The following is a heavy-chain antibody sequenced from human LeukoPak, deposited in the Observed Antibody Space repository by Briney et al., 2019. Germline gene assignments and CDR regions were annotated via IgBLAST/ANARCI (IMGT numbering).Heavy chain of an antibody. CDR1: GGSISSYY. CDR2: IHYSGST. J-gene: IGHJ3*02. Sequence: PSETLSLTCTVSGGSISSYYWSWTRQPPGKGLEYIGYIHYSGSTNYSPSLKSRVTISVDTSNKQFSLKLSSVTAADTALYYCARHKPGYVAEHAFDIWGQGTMVTVSS. D-gene: IGHD5-12*01. CDR3: ARHKPGYVAEHAFDI. V-gene: IGHV4-59*08.